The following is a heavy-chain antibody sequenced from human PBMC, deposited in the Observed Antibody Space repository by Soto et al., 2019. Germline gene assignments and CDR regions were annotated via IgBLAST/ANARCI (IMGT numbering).Heavy chain of an antibody. V-gene: IGHV4-34*01. D-gene: IGHD3-9*01. CDR3: ARESHDILTGPPWVWYFDL. Sequence: QVQLQQWGAGPLRPLETLSLTCGVSGGSFSGYYWAWIRQSPGKGLEWIGEINDRGSINYNPFLKSRVSISVDTSKNHYSLNLRSVTAADTAVYYCARESHDILTGPPWVWYFDLWGRGTLVTV. CDR2: INDRGSI. CDR1: GGSFSGYY. J-gene: IGHJ2*01.